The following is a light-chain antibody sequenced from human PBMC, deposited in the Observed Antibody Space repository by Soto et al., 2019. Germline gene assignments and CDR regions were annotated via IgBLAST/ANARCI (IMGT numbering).Light chain of an antibody. CDR1: SSDIGAYDH. Sequence: QSALTQPASVSGSPGQSITISCTGTSSDIGAYDHVSWYQQHPNKAPKLIIFDVTNRPSGVSNRFSGSKSGNTASLTISGLQAEDEGDYYCCSYSTSNLLYVFGVGTKLTVL. V-gene: IGLV2-14*01. CDR3: CSYSTSNLLYV. J-gene: IGLJ1*01. CDR2: DVT.